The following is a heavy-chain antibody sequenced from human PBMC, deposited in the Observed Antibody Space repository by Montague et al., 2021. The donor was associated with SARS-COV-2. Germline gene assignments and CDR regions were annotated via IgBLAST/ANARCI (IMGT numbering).Heavy chain of an antibody. D-gene: IGHD1-26*01. CDR2: IYTSGGT. Sequence: TLSLTCTVSGDSISSGTHYWSWIRQPAGKGLDWIGRIYTSGGTNYNLSLRSRVTISVDTSNNQFSLNLSSVTAADTAAYYCARVVGNEYRYFDYWGQGSLVTVSS. J-gene: IGHJ4*02. V-gene: IGHV4-61*02. CDR1: GDSISSGTHY. CDR3: ARVVGNEYRYFDY.